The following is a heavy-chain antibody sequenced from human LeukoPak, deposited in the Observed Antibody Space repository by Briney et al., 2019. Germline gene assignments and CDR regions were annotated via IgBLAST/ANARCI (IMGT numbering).Heavy chain of an antibody. CDR1: GFTFSSYS. V-gene: IGHV3-21*01. J-gene: IGHJ4*02. CDR3: ARKSITAAAAIL. Sequence: GGSLRLSCAASGFTFSSYSMNWVRQAPGKGLEWVSSISSSSSYIYYADSVKGRFTISRDNAKNSLYLQMNSLRAEDTAVYYCARKSITAAAAILWGQGTLVTVSS. CDR2: ISSSSSYI. D-gene: IGHD2-2*01.